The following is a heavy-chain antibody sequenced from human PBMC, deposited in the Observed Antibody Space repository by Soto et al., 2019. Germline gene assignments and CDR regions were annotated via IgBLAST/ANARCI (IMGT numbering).Heavy chain of an antibody. CDR2: IYSGGST. V-gene: IGHV3-53*01. D-gene: IGHD3-22*01. Sequence: GGSLRLSCAASGFTVSSNYMSWVRQAPGKGLEWVSVIYSGGSTYYADSVKGRFTISRDNSKNTLYLQMNSLRAEDTAVYYCARDRSSGYFDYWGQGTLVTVSS. CDR1: GFTVSSNY. CDR3: ARDRSSGYFDY. J-gene: IGHJ4*02.